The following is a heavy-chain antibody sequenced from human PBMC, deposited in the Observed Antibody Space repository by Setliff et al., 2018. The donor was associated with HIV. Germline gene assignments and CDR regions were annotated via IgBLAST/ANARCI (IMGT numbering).Heavy chain of an antibody. D-gene: IGHD3-22*01. CDR1: GCGLIAYA. CDR3: ARDLSIDSSGYPRIGYSYMDV. J-gene: IGHJ6*03. Sequence: ASVKVSCKASGCGLIAYAMNWVRQAPGQRPEWMGWINPGNGNTKYSQKFQGRVTITRVTSASTVYMELSGLRSEDTAVYYCARDLSIDSSGYPRIGYSYMDVWGKGTTVTVSS. V-gene: IGHV1-3*01. CDR2: INPGNGNT.